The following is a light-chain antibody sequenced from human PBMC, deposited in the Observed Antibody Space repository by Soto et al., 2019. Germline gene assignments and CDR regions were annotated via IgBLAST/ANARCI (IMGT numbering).Light chain of an antibody. J-gene: IGKJ2*01. CDR1: QSVSSY. CDR3: QQYNNWPPYT. V-gene: IGKV3-15*01. CDR2: GAS. Sequence: EIVMTQSPATLSVSPGERATLSCRVSQSVSSYLAWYQQKPGQAPRLLIYGASTRATGIPARFSGSGSGTEFTLTISSLQSEDFAVYYCQQYNNWPPYTFGQGTKLEIK.